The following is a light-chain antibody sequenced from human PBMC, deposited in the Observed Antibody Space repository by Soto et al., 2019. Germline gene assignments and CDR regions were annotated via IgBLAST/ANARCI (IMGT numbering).Light chain of an antibody. J-gene: IGKJ2*01. Sequence: EIVLTQSPAALSLSPGERATLSCRASQSVGTFLAWYQQKPGQAPRLIIYDASNRATGIPARFSGTGSGTDFALPISSVEPEDFSVYYYQHRTNWPRTFGQGTKLDIK. CDR1: QSVGTF. CDR3: QHRTNWPRT. CDR2: DAS. V-gene: IGKV3-11*01.